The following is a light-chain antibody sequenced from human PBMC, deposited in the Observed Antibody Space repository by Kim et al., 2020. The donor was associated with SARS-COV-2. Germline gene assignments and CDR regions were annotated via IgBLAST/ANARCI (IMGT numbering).Light chain of an antibody. J-gene: IGKJ4*01. V-gene: IGKV3-11*01. CDR1: QSFSSY. CDR2: DAF. CDR3: QQRSNWPLT. Sequence: LSPGERATLSCRASQSFSSYLAWYQQKPGQAPRLLIYDAFNRAPGIPDRFSGSGSGTDFTLTISSLESEDFAVYYCQQRSNWPLTFGGGTKVDIK.